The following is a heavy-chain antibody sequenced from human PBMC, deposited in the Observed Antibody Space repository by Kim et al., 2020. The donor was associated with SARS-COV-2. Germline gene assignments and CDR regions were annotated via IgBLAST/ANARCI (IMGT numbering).Heavy chain of an antibody. CDR3: ARDHCSGGSCYRLGIDP. V-gene: IGHV1-69*13. CDR2: IIPIFGTA. D-gene: IGHD2-15*01. Sequence: SVKVSCKASGGTFSSYAISWVRLAPGQGLEWMGGIIPIFGTANYAQKFQGRVTITADESTSTAYMELSSLRSEDTAVYYCARDHCSGGSCYRLGIDPWGQGTLVTVSS. J-gene: IGHJ5*02. CDR1: GGTFSSYA.